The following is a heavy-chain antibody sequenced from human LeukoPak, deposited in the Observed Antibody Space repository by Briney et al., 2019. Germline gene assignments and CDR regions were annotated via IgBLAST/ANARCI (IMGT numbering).Heavy chain of an antibody. J-gene: IGHJ3*02. CDR2: IYYSGST. Sequence: PSETLSLTCTVSGGSISSYYWSWIRQPPGKGLEWIGYIYYSGSTNYNPSLMSRVTISVDTSKNQFSLKLSSVTAADTAVYYCAREQRGGAFDIWGQGTMVTVSS. D-gene: IGHD5-24*01. CDR1: GGSISSYY. CDR3: AREQRGGAFDI. V-gene: IGHV4-59*01.